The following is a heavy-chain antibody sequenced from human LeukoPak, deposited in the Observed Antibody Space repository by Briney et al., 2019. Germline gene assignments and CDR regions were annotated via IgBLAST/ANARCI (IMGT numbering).Heavy chain of an antibody. V-gene: IGHV3-30-3*01. D-gene: IGHD6-13*01. CDR3: ASESSRSSRYTSTWTNAFEI. CDR1: GFTFSSYA. CDR2: ITHDGSNS. Sequence: GSLRLSCAASGFTFSSYAMHWVRQAPGKGLEWVAVITHDGSNSYYGDSVKGRFTISRDNSKNTLYLQMNSLRTEDTAVYYCASESSRSSRYTSTWTNAFEIWGQGTMVTVSS. J-gene: IGHJ3*02.